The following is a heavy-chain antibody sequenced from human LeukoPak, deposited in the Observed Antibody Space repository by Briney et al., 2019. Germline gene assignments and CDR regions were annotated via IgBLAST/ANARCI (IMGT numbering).Heavy chain of an antibody. Sequence: PSETLSLTCTVSGGSISSSSYYWGWIRQPPGKGLEWIGSIYYSGSTYYNPSLKRRVTISVDTSKNQFSLNLGSVTAADTAVYYCASPTTMTTAIGYWGQGTLVTVSS. CDR1: GGSISSSSYY. D-gene: IGHD4-17*01. CDR2: IYYSGST. CDR3: ASPTTMTTAIGY. J-gene: IGHJ4*02. V-gene: IGHV4-39*01.